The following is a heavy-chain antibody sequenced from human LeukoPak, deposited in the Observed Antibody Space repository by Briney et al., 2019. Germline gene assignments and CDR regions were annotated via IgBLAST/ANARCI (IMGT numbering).Heavy chain of an antibody. CDR3: ARDWGTAMASYYYYGMDV. CDR2: ISSSSSYI. CDR1: GFTFSSYS. V-gene: IGHV3-21*01. Sequence: PGGSLRLSCAASGFTFSSYSMNWVRQAPGKGLEWVSSISSSSSYIYYADSVKGRFTISRDNAKNSLYLQMNSLRAEDTAVYYCARDWGTAMASYYYYGMDVRGQGTTVTVSS. D-gene: IGHD5-18*01. J-gene: IGHJ6*02.